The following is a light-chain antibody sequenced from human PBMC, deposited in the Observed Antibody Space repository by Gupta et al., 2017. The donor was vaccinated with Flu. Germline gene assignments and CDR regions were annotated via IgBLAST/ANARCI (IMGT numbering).Light chain of an antibody. CDR3: QQSDSAPIS. Sequence: DIQLAQSPSSRSASVGDRVTVTCRASQAISNYLNWYRHKPGKSPELLIFAASNLQSGVPSRFSGGGSGTDFTLPISSLQPEDFATYYCQQSDSAPISFGGGTKV. CDR1: QAISNY. J-gene: IGKJ4*01. V-gene: IGKV1-39*01. CDR2: AAS.